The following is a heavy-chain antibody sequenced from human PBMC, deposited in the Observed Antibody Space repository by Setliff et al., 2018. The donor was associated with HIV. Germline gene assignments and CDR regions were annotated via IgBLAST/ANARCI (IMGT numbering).Heavy chain of an antibody. CDR1: GGPISSYY. V-gene: IGHV4-59*08. Sequence: LSLTCSVSGGPISSYYWSWIRQPPGKGLEWIGYIYYSGRTNYNPSLKSRVTISVDTARNQFSLKLSSVTAADTAVYYCASQPAYSTDWYPPGYFDFWGQGTLVTVSA. J-gene: IGHJ4*02. D-gene: IGHD6-19*01. CDR2: IYYSGRT. CDR3: ASQPAYSTDWYPPGYFDF.